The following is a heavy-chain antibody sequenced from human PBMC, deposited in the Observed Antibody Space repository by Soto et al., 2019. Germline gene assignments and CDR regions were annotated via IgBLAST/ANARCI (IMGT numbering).Heavy chain of an antibody. Sequence: PSETLSLTCAVYGGSFSGYYWSWIRQPPGKGLEWIGEINHSGSTNYNPSLKSRVTISVDTSKNQFSLKLSSVTAADTAVYYCARVRFLGYDYIWGSYRKSGRYYFDYWGQGTLVSVSS. CDR3: ARVRFLGYDYIWGSYRKSGRYYFDY. J-gene: IGHJ4*02. CDR2: INHSGST. V-gene: IGHV4-34*01. CDR1: GGSFSGYY. D-gene: IGHD3-16*02.